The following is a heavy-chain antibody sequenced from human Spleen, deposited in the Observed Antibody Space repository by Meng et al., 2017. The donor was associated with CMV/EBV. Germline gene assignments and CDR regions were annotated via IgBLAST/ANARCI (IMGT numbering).Heavy chain of an antibody. J-gene: IGHJ3*02. CDR3: TSIPEDIVVVPAAIDDAFDI. V-gene: IGHV3-73*01. Sequence: GESLKISCAASGSTFSGSAMHWVRQASGKGLEWVGRIRSKANSYATAYAASVKGRFTISRDDSKNTAYLQMNSLKTEDTAVYYCTSIPEDIVVVPAAIDDAFDIWGQGTMVTVSS. CDR2: IRSKANSYAT. CDR1: GSTFSGSA. D-gene: IGHD2-2*01.